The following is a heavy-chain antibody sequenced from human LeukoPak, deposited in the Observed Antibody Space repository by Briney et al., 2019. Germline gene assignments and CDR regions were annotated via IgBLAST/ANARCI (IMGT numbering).Heavy chain of an antibody. CDR3: AKVNNDLNGMDV. V-gene: IGHV3-21*06. CDR2: ISGLSSYI. J-gene: IGHJ6*02. D-gene: IGHD3-3*01. CDR1: GFTFSSHG. Sequence: GGSLRLSCAASGFTFSSHGMNWVRQAPGKGLEWVSSISGLSSYIYYADSVKGRFTIFRDNAKNSLYLQMNSLRAEDTAVYYCAKVNNDLNGMDVWGQGTTVTVSS.